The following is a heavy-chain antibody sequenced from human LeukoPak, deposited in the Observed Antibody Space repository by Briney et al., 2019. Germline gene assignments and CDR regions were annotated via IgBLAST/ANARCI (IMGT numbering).Heavy chain of an antibody. CDR2: IYPGDSDT. Sequence: GESLKISCKGSGYSFTSYWIGWVRQMPGKGLEWMGIIYPGDSDTRYSPSFQGQVTISADKSIGTAYLQWSSLKASDTAMYYCATAYCSGGSCSHDAFDIWGQGTMVTVSS. J-gene: IGHJ3*02. CDR1: GYSFTSYW. D-gene: IGHD2-15*01. V-gene: IGHV5-51*01. CDR3: ATAYCSGGSCSHDAFDI.